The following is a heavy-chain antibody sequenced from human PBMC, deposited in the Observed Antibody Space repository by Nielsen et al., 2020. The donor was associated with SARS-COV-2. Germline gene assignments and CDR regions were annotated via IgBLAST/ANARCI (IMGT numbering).Heavy chain of an antibody. CDR1: GFNFDDYA. V-gene: IGHV3-9*01. CDR2: ISWNSNNI. D-gene: IGHD3-3*01. CDR3: AKDMMDFWSGLLDY. J-gene: IGHJ4*02. Sequence: LSLTCAASGFNFDDYAMHWVRQAPGKGLEWVSGISWNSNNIGYGDSVKGRFTISRDNAKNSLYLQMNSLRAEDTALYYCAKDMMDFWSGLLDYWGQGTLVTVSS.